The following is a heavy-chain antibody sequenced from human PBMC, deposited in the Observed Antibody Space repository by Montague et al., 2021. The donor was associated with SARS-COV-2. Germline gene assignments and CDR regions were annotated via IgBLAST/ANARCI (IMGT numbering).Heavy chain of an antibody. Sequence: SLRLSCAASGFTFNTYWTHWVRQAPGKGLLWVSRINTDGRITDYADSVKGRFTISRDNAKNTLFLQMNSLRAEDSAVYYCARPNYDYDKYYFESWGLGTLVTVSS. V-gene: IGHV3-74*01. J-gene: IGHJ4*02. D-gene: IGHD3-16*01. CDR3: ARPNYDYDKYYFES. CDR2: INTDGRIT. CDR1: GFTFNTYW.